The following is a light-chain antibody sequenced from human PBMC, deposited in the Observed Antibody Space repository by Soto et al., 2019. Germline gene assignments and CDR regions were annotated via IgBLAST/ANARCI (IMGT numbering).Light chain of an antibody. J-gene: IGLJ2*01. CDR2: EDN. CDR1: SGSIASNY. Sequence: NFMLTQPHSVSESPGKTVTISCTGSSGSIASNYVQWYQQRPGSAPTTVIYEDNQRPSGVPDRFSGSIDSSSNSASPTISGLKTEDEADYYCQSYDSSNQGVVFGGGTKLTVL. V-gene: IGLV6-57*02. CDR3: QSYDSSNQGVV.